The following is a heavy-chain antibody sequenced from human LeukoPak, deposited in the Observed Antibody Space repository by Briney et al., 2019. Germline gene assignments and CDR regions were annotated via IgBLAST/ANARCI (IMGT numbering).Heavy chain of an antibody. CDR2: INPNSGGT. D-gene: IGHD1-26*01. J-gene: IGHJ4*02. CDR1: GYTFTVYY. CDR3: EREGTGGSWAGY. Sequence: GASVEVSCKASGYTFTVYYMHWVRQAPGQGPEWMAWINPNSGGTTYAQKFQGRVTVTRDTSISTAYMELNSLTSDDTAMYYCEREGTGGSWAGYWGQGTVVTVSS. V-gene: IGHV1-2*02.